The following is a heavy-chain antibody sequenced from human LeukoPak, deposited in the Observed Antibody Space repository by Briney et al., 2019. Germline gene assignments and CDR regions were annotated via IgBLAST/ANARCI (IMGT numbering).Heavy chain of an antibody. CDR3: ASHETTVTPSGYDAFDI. Sequence: PGESLKISCKGSGYSFTSYWIGWVRQMPGKGLEWMGIIYPGDSDTRYSPSFQGQVTISADKSISTAYLQWSSLKASDTAMYYCASHETTVTPSGYDAFDIWGQGTMVTVSS. CDR2: IYPGDSDT. CDR1: GYSFTSYW. V-gene: IGHV5-51*01. J-gene: IGHJ3*02. D-gene: IGHD4-17*01.